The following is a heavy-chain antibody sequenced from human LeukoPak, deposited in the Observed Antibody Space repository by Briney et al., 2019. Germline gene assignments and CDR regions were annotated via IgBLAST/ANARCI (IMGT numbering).Heavy chain of an antibody. J-gene: IGHJ6*04. CDR3: VRSVLGRCSGDSCSRFRDV. Sequence: SETLSLTCTVSGGSISSSSYYWGWIRQPPGKGLEWIGSIYYSGSTYYNPSLKSRVTISVDRSKNQFSLKLSSVTAADTAVYYCVRSVLGRCSGDSCSRFRDVWGKGTTVTVSS. D-gene: IGHD2-15*01. CDR1: GGSISSSSYY. V-gene: IGHV4-39*07. CDR2: IYYSGST.